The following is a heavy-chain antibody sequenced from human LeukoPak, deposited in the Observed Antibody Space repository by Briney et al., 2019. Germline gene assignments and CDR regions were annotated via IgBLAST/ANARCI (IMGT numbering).Heavy chain of an antibody. CDR2: ISYDGSHK. J-gene: IGHJ4*02. Sequence: GGSLRLSCAASGFTFSSYAMSWVRQAPGKGLEWVSAIISYDGSHKYYADSVKGRFTISRDSSKNTLYLQMNSLRAEDTAVYYCAKDSCGGDCYSLDYWGQGTLVTVSS. V-gene: IGHV3-30*18. CDR3: AKDSCGGDCYSLDY. D-gene: IGHD2-21*02. CDR1: GFTFSSYA.